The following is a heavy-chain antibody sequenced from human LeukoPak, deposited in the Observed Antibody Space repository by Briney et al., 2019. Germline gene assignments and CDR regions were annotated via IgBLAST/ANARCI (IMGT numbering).Heavy chain of an antibody. D-gene: IGHD6-19*01. V-gene: IGHV4-39*01. CDR1: GGSISSSSYY. J-gene: IGHJ4*02. Sequence: SETLSLTCTVSGGSISSSSYYWGWIRQPPGTGLEWIGSIYYTGNTYYNPSLKSRVTISLDTSKNQFSLKLSSVTAADTAVYYCASIPGISVSAYYFDYWGQGTLVTVSS. CDR3: ASIPGISVSAYYFDY. CDR2: IYYTGNT.